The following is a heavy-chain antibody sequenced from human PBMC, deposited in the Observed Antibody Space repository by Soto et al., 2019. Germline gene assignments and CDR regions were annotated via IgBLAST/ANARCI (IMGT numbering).Heavy chain of an antibody. CDR1: GFTFDDYT. V-gene: IGHV3-43*01. CDR3: AKEKGETYSFDY. J-gene: IGHJ4*02. D-gene: IGHD2-15*01. Sequence: PGGSLRLSCAASGFTFDDYTMHWVRQPPGKGLEWVSFISWNGGSTDYADSVKGRFTISRDNSKNSLFLQMNSLETEDTALYHCAKEKGETYSFDYWGQGTLVTVSS. CDR2: ISWNGGST.